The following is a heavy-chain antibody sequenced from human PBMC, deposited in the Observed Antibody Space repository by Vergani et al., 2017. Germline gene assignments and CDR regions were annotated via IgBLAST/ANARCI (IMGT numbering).Heavy chain of an antibody. CDR1: GGSLSSGSYY. Sequence: QVQLQESGPGLLKPSQTLSLTCTVSGGSLSSGSYYWSWVRQRPGKGLEWIGYIYNIGSTYYNPSLESRVTISVDASKNQFSLKLSSVTAADTAVYYCASQDDHNGNPGAFDIWGQGTKVTVSS. CDR2: IYNIGST. D-gene: IGHD4-23*01. CDR3: ASQDDHNGNPGAFDI. J-gene: IGHJ3*02. V-gene: IGHV4-31*03.